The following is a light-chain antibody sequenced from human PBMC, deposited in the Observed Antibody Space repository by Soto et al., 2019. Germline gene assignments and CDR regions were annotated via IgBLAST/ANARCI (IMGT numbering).Light chain of an antibody. V-gene: IGLV2-14*01. J-gene: IGLJ1*01. Sequence: QSALTQPASVSGSPGQSITISCTGANSDIGEWNYVSWYQQYPGKAPKVIIYEVNYRPSGVSYRFSGSKSGNTASLTISGLQAEDEADYYCSSFSSGTTLFVFGGGTKLTVL. CDR2: EVN. CDR1: NSDIGEWNY. CDR3: SSFSSGTTLFV.